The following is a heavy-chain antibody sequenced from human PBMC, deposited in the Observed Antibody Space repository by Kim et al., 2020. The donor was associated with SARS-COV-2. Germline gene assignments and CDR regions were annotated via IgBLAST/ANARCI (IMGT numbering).Heavy chain of an antibody. CDR3: ANGPTGLYGMDV. D-gene: IGHD3-10*01. CDR2: IWYDGSNK. Sequence: GGSLRLSCAASGFTFSSYGMHWVRQAPGKGLEWVAVIWYDGSNKYYADSVKGRFTISRDNSKNTLYLQMNSLRAEDTAVYYCANGPTGLYGMDVWGQGTTVTVSS. J-gene: IGHJ6*02. CDR1: GFTFSSYG. V-gene: IGHV3-33*06.